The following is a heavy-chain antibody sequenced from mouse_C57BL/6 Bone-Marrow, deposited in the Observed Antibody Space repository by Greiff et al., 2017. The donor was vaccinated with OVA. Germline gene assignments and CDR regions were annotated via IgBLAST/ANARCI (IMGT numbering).Heavy chain of an antibody. CDR3: AREPLLDTTVRDDY. J-gene: IGHJ2*01. CDR2: IDPSDSYT. Sequence: VQLQQPGAELVRPGTSVKLSCKASGYTFTSYWMHWVKQRPGQGLEWIGVIDPSDSYTNYNQKFKGKATLTVDTSSSTAYMQLSSLTSEDSAVYYCAREPLLDTTVRDDYWGQGTTLTVSS. V-gene: IGHV1-59*01. D-gene: IGHD1-1*01. CDR1: GYTFTSYW.